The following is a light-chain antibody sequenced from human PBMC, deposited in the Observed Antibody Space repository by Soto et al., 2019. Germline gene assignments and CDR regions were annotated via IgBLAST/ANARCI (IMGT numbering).Light chain of an antibody. CDR3: SSYASGNNYV. Sequence: QCVLTQPASVSWSPGDAITIACTGTDSDVGAYNYVSWYQQHPGKAPKLMISEVSNRPSGVSNRFSGSKSGNTASLTISGLQAEEESDYYCSSYASGNNYVFGSGTKVTVL. CDR2: EVS. J-gene: IGLJ1*01. CDR1: DSDVGAYNY. V-gene: IGLV2-14*01.